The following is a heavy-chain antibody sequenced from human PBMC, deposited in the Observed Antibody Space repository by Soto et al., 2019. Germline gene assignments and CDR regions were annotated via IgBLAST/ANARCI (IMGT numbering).Heavy chain of an antibody. V-gene: IGHV3-23*01. CDR2: ISGSGGST. J-gene: IGHJ4*02. Sequence: GCLIVYFAASVFTFSSYAMSWVRQAPGKGLEWVSAISGSGGSTYYADSVKGRFTISRDNSKNTLYLQMNSLRAEDTAVYYCAKSTTGIDYWGQGTLVTVSS. D-gene: IGHD4-4*01. CDR1: VFTFSSYA. CDR3: AKSTTGIDY.